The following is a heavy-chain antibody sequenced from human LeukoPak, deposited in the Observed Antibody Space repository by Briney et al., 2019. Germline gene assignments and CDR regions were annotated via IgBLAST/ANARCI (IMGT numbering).Heavy chain of an antibody. Sequence: GGSLRLSCKGSGYSFTSYWIGWVRQMPGKGLEWVGIIYPDDSDTRYSPSFRDQVTISADKSISTAYLQWSSLKASDTAMYYCARHYPGGDYFIDYWGQGTLVTVSS. V-gene: IGHV5-51*01. CDR3: ARHYPGGDYFIDY. D-gene: IGHD4-17*01. CDR1: GYSFTSYW. CDR2: IYPDDSDT. J-gene: IGHJ4*02.